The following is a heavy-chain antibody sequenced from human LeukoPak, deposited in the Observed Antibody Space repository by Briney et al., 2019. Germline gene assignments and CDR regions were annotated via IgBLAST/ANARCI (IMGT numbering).Heavy chain of an antibody. CDR2: IKPYTGGT. CDR3: ARAPFRSIFGVGIYYFDY. J-gene: IGHJ4*02. Sequence: ASVKVSCKASGYTFTDYYIHWVRQAPDQGLEWMGWIKPYTGGTNSAQKFQGRITMTGDSSIDTAYMELSGLRSDDTSIYFCARAPFRSIFGVGIYYFDYWGQGTLVTVSS. D-gene: IGHD3-3*01. CDR1: GYTFTDYY. V-gene: IGHV1-2*02.